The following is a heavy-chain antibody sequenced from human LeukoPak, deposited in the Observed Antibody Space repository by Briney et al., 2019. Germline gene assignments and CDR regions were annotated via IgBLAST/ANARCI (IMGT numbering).Heavy chain of an antibody. Sequence: GGSLRLSCAASGFTFSSYAMSWVRQAPGKGLEWVSAISGSGGSTYYADSVKGRFTISRDNSKNTLYLQMNSLRAEDTAVYYCAKDLQTWTYYDSSGYYEVDYWGQGTLVTVSS. CDR3: AKDLQTWTYYDSSGYYEVDY. CDR1: GFTFSSYA. J-gene: IGHJ4*02. D-gene: IGHD3-22*01. V-gene: IGHV3-23*01. CDR2: ISGSGGST.